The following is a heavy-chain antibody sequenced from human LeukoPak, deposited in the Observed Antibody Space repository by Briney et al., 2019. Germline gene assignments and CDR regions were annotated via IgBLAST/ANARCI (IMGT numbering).Heavy chain of an antibody. Sequence: SVKVSCKAFGGTFSSYAVSWVRQAPGQGLEWMGGIIPIFGTTNYAQKFQGRATITADERTSKAYMELSSLRSDDSAVYYCAGGGITMVRGVINPPAGYWGQGTLVTVSS. CDR3: AGGGITMVRGVINPPAGY. CDR2: IIPIFGTT. V-gene: IGHV1-69*13. J-gene: IGHJ4*02. CDR1: GGTFSSYA. D-gene: IGHD3-10*01.